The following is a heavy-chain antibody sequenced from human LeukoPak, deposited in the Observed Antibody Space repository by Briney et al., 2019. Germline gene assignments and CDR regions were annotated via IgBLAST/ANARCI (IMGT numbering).Heavy chain of an antibody. Sequence: SQTLSLTCTVSGGSISSGDYYWSWIRQPPGKGLEWIGEINHSGSTNYNPSLKSRVTISVDTSKNQFSLKLSSVTAADTAVYYCARGLRGSGSPGRWFDPWGQGTLVTVSS. V-gene: IGHV4-30-4*08. CDR2: INHSGST. CDR1: GGSISSGDYY. D-gene: IGHD3-10*01. J-gene: IGHJ5*02. CDR3: ARGLRGSGSPGRWFDP.